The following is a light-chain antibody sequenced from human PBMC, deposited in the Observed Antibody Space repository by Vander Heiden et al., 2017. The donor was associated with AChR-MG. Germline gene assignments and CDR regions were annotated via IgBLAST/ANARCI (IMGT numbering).Light chain of an antibody. J-gene: IGKJ4*01. CDR2: AAS. CDR1: QGISSY. CDR3: QQDYSYPPLT. V-gene: IGKV1-8*01. Sequence: AIRITQSPSSLPPSTGDRITITCRASQGISSYLAWYQQKPGKAPKRLIYAASTLQSGVPSRFSGSGSGTDFTLTISCRQSEDFATYYCQQDYSYPPLTFGGGTKVEIK.